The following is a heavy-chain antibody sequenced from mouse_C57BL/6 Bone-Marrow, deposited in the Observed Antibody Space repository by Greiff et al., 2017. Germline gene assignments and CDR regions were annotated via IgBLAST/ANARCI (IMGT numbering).Heavy chain of an antibody. J-gene: IGHJ4*01. D-gene: IGHD2-10*02. CDR2: IDPENGDT. CDR3: TRVWLDY. Sequence: EVQLVESGAELVRPGASVKLSCTASGFNIKDDYMHWVKQRPEQGLEWIGWIDPENGDTEYASKFQGKATITVDTSSNTAYLQLSSLTSEDTAVYYCTRVWLDYWGQGTSVTVSS. V-gene: IGHV14-4*01. CDR1: GFNIKDDY.